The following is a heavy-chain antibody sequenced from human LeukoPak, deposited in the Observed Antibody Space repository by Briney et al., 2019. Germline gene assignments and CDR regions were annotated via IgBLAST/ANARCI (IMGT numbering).Heavy chain of an antibody. CDR3: AKKGATTGDFDY. J-gene: IGHJ4*02. V-gene: IGHV3-23*01. CDR1: GFTFSSYG. Sequence: GGSLRLSCAASGFTFSSYGMHWVRQAPGKGPEWVSAISGSGGDTYYADSVKGRFTISRDNSKNTLYLQMNSLRAEDTAVYYCAKKGATTGDFDYWGQGTLVTVSS. CDR2: ISGSGGDT. D-gene: IGHD1-26*01.